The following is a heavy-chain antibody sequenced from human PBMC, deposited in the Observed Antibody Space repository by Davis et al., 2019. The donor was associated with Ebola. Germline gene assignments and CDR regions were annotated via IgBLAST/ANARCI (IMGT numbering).Heavy chain of an antibody. J-gene: IGHJ3*02. CDR2: INPNSGGT. D-gene: IGHD1-1*01. Sequence: ASVKVSCKASEYTFTDYQIHWVRQAPGQRLEWMGWINPNSGGTNYAQKFQGRVTMTRDTSISTAYMELTRLRSDDTDDTAVYYCARGLEYGAFDIWGQGTMVTVSS. CDR3: ARGLEYGAFDI. CDR1: EYTFTDYQ. V-gene: IGHV1-2*02.